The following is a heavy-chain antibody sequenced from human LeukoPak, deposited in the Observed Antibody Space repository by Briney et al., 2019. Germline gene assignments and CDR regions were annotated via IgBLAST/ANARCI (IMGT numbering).Heavy chain of an antibody. D-gene: IGHD3-3*01. J-gene: IGHJ4*02. CDR1: GFTFCNAW. CDR2: IKSKTDGGTT. V-gene: IGHV3-15*01. Sequence: GGSLRLSCAASGFTFCNAWMSWVRQAPGKGLEWVGRIKSKTDGGTTDYAAPVKGRFTIPRVDSKNTLYLQMNSLKTEDTAVYFCTTDTADDFWSGYSQYYFDYWGQGTLVTVSS. CDR3: TTDTADDFWSGYSQYYFDY.